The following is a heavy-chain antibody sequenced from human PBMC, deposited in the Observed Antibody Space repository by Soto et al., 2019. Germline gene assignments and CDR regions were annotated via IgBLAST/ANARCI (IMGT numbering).Heavy chain of an antibody. V-gene: IGHV3-21*01. J-gene: IGHJ5*02. CDR3: TRDASRDSGARGWFDP. D-gene: IGHD6-25*01. CDR2: ISSNSAYI. CDR1: GFTFSSYG. Sequence: AGGSLRLSCAASGFTFSSYGMHWVRQAPGKGLEWVSTISSNSAYIYYTDALRGRFTISRDNAKNSLHLQMNSLRAEDTAVYYCTRDASRDSGARGWFDPWGPGTLVTVSS.